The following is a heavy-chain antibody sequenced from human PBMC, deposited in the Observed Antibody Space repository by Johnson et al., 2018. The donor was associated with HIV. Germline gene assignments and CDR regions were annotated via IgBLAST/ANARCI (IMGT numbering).Heavy chain of an antibody. Sequence: VQLVESGGGVVQPGRSLRLSCAASGFTFSSYAMHWVRQVPGKGPVWVSRINSDGSSSAYADSVKGRFTISRDGAKNTLYLQMNSLRAEDTAVYYCAKAVSGSYDDAFDIWGQGTMVTVSS. CDR2: INSDGSSS. D-gene: IGHD1-26*01. CDR1: GFTFSSYA. J-gene: IGHJ3*02. CDR3: AKAVSGSYDDAFDI. V-gene: IGHV3-74*02.